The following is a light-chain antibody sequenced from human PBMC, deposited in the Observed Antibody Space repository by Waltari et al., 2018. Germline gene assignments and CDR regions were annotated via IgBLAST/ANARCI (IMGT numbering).Light chain of an antibody. CDR2: YND. CDR3: ATWDDSVSGSI. V-gene: IGLV1-47*02. CDR1: SSNIGSNS. J-gene: IGLJ1*01. Sequence: QSVLTQPPSASEAARKSVTISCTGSSSNIGSNSVSWYQQFPGTAPQLLIYYNDQRASGVSDLFSGAKSGTSASLAISGLQTEDEADYYCATWDDSVSGSIFGAGTRLTVL.